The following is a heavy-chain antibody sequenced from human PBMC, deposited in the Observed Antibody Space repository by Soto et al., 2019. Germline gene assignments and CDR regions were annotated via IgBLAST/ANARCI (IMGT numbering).Heavy chain of an antibody. J-gene: IGHJ6*02. CDR3: AKDLDVVMVLSATRGLDV. CDR2: ISYDGRSE. Sequence: QVQLVESGGGMIQPGKSLRLSCVASGFTFSNFGMHWVSQAPGKGLEWVAGISYDGRSEYYVDSVRGRFILSRDNSKNTLSLQMISLRPEDTGVYYCAKDLDVVMVLSATRGLDVWGQGTTVTVSS. D-gene: IGHD2-15*01. CDR1: GFTFSNFG. V-gene: IGHV3-30*18.